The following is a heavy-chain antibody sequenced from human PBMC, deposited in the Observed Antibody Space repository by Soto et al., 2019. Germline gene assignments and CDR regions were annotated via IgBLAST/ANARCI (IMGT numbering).Heavy chain of an antibody. V-gene: IGHV4-34*01. J-gene: IGHJ3*02. CDR3: ARGLSYYGSGSYLVAFDI. CDR1: GEYFNGYY. Sequence: SETLSLTCAVYGEYFNGYYWRWMRQPAGKGLEWIGEINHSGSTNYNPSLKSRVTISVDTSKNQFSLKLSSVTAADTAVYYCARGLSYYGSGSYLVAFDIWGQGTMVT. D-gene: IGHD3-10*01. CDR2: INHSGST.